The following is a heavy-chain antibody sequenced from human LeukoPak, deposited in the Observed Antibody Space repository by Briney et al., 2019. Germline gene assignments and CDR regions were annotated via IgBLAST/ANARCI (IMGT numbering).Heavy chain of an antibody. CDR3: AKYSRYCSGGSCYDFDY. J-gene: IGHJ4*02. CDR1: GFTFSSYA. CDR2: ISGSGGST. D-gene: IGHD2-15*01. Sequence: GGSLRLSCAASGFTFSSYAMGWVRQAPGKGLEWVSAISGSGGSTYYADSVKGRFTISRDNSKNTLYLQMNSLRAEDTAVYYCAKYSRYCSGGSCYDFDYWGQGTLVTVSS. V-gene: IGHV3-23*01.